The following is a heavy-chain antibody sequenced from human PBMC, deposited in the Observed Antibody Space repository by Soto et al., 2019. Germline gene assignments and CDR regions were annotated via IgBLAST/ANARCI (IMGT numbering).Heavy chain of an antibody. D-gene: IGHD3-16*01. CDR1: GGTVDNSA. V-gene: IGHV1-69*06. Sequence: VQLVQSGAEVKKPGSSVNVSCKASGGTVDNSAFTWVRQAPGRGLEWMGGISPLSGTVVYAQKFQVRVTITAVKLTTMAYLELSSLRSDDTAIYYWARFDTLGELLGFDPWGQGTLVTFSS. CDR3: ARFDTLGELLGFDP. CDR2: ISPLSGTV. J-gene: IGHJ5*02.